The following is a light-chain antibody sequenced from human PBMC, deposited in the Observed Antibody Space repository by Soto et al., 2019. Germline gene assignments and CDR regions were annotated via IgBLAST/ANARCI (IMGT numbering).Light chain of an antibody. CDR1: QTFASNY. Sequence: DIVLTQSPGTLSLSPGERATLSCRASQTFASNYLAWYQQRPGQAPRLLIYGTSTRAAGVPPRFVGSGSGTDFTLTITSLDPEDFAVYFCQQYGSSPVTFGGGTTV. CDR3: QQYGSSPVT. J-gene: IGKJ4*02. CDR2: GTS. V-gene: IGKV3-20*01.